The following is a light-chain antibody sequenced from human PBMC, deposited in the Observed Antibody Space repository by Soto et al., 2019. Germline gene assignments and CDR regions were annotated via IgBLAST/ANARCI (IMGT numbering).Light chain of an antibody. J-gene: IGLJ2*01. CDR3: CSYAGDVV. V-gene: IGLV2-23*01. Sequence: QSVLTQPASVSGSPGQSITIACTGIGSDVGNYNPVSWYQQHPSKAPKLIVYAGSMRPSGVSNRFSGANSGNTASLTISGLQAEDEADYYCCSYAGDVVFGGGTQLTVL. CDR1: GSDVGNYNP. CDR2: AGS.